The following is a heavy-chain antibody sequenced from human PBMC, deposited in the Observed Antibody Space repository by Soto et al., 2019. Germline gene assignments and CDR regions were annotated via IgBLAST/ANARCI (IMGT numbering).Heavy chain of an antibody. J-gene: IGHJ4*02. CDR3: ARDRVMIL. CDR2: ISSSNSYM. V-gene: IGHV3-21*01. CDR1: GFTFSSYS. D-gene: IGHD2-8*01. Sequence: EVQLVESGGGLVKPGGSLRLSCAASGFTFSSYSMNWVRQAPGKGLEWVSSISSSNSYMYYADSVKGRFTISRDNAKNSLFLQMNSLRAEDTAMYYCARDRVMILWGQGTLVTVSS.